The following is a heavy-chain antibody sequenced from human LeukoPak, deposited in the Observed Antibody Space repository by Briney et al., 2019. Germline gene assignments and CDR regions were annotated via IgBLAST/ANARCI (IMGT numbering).Heavy chain of an antibody. CDR2: IRHDGGNK. CDR1: GLTFSNYG. Sequence: GGSLRLSCAASGLTFSNYGMQWVRQAPGKGLEWVAFIRHDGGNKYYADSVKGRFTISRDNSKNTLYLQMNSLRTEDTAVYYCAKDEVTRGYYYVDVWGKGTTVTVSS. J-gene: IGHJ6*03. CDR3: AKDEVTRGYYYVDV. V-gene: IGHV3-30*02. D-gene: IGHD4-11*01.